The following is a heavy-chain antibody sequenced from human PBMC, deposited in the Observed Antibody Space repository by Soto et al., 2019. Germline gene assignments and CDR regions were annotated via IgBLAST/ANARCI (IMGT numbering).Heavy chain of an antibody. D-gene: IGHD3-16*01. CDR1: GGSISSYY. CDR3: ARDSLGDYYYYGMDV. J-gene: IGHJ6*02. V-gene: IGHV4-59*01. Sequence: LSLTCTVSGGSISSYYWSWIRQPPGKGLEWIGYIYYSGSTNYNPSLKSRVTISVDTSKNQFSLKLSSVTAADTAVYYCARDSLGDYYYYGMDVWGQGTTVTVSS. CDR2: IYYSGST.